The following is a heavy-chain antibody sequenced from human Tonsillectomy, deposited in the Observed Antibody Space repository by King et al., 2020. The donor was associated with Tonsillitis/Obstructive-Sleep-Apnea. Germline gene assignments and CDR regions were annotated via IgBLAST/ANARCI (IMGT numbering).Heavy chain of an antibody. CDR1: GFTFSNYG. CDR2: ISDDGSNK. D-gene: IGHD2-15*01. V-gene: IGHV3-30*03. Sequence: VQLVESGGGVVQPGRSLRLSCAASGFTFSNYGMHWVRQAPGKGLEWVAVISDDGSNKYYADSVKGRFTISRDNSKNTLYLQVNSLRPEDTAMYYCTRGTEDIVVVVAAFYYYYMDVWGKGTTVTVSS. J-gene: IGHJ6*03. CDR3: TRGTEDIVVVVAAFYYYYMDV.